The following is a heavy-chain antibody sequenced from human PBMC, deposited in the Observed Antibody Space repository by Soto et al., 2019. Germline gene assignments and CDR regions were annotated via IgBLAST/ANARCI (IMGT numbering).Heavy chain of an antibody. CDR2: ISSSGSTI. Sequence: LRLSCAASVLTFSSYEMNWVRQAPGKGLEWVSYISSSGSTIYYADAVKVRFTISRDNAKNSLYLQMNSLRAEDTAVYYCARAHLVYSGPHYYYYGMDVWGQGTTVTVSS. J-gene: IGHJ6*02. V-gene: IGHV3-48*03. D-gene: IGHD5-12*01. CDR1: VLTFSSYE. CDR3: ARAHLVYSGPHYYYYGMDV.